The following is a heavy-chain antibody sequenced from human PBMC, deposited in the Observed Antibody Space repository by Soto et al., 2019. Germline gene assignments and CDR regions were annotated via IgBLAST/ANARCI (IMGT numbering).Heavy chain of an antibody. D-gene: IGHD2-2*02. CDR3: TRVLAIPTSRNSFYYVGMDV. CDR1: GFTFSDSA. V-gene: IGHV3-73*01. J-gene: IGHJ6*02. Sequence: PGGSLRLSCAGSGFTFSDSAIHWVRQASGRGLEWVGRIRGKADAYATAYVPSVKGRFTISRDDSKNTAFLQVNSLKAEDTAVYYCTRVLAIPTSRNSFYYVGMDVWGQGTSVTVSS. CDR2: IRGKADAYAT.